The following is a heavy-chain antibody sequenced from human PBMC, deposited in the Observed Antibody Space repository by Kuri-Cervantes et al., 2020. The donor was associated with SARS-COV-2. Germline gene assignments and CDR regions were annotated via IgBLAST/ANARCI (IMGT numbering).Heavy chain of an antibody. CDR1: GGSVSSGSYY. D-gene: IGHD2-15*01. J-gene: IGHJ5*02. Sequence: SETLSLTCTVSGGSVSSGSYYWSWIRQPPGKGLEWIGYIYDSGSTNYNPSLKSRVTISVDTSKNQFSLRLSSVTAADTAVYYCAGTRDIVVVVAANNWFDPWGQGTLGTVYS. CDR2: IYDSGST. V-gene: IGHV4-61*01. CDR3: AGTRDIVVVVAANNWFDP.